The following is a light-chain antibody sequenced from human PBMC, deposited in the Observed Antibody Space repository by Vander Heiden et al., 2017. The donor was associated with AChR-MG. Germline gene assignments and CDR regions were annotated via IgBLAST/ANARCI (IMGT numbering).Light chain of an antibody. CDR3: QQYGCSPPWT. CDR1: QTVRSNY. CDR2: SAS. J-gene: IGKJ1*01. Sequence: EIALTQSPGALSLFPGERASLSCRASQTVRSNYLAWYQQKPGQAPRLLIYSASTRATGIPDRFSGGGSGADFTLTISRLEPEDSAVYYCQQYGCSPPWTFGQGTKVEIK. V-gene: IGKV3-20*01.